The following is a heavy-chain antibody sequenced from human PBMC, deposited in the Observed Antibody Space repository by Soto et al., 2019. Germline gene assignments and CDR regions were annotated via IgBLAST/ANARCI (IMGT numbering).Heavy chain of an antibody. V-gene: IGHV4-59*01. D-gene: IGHD6-6*01. Sequence: PSETLSLTCTVSGGSISSYYWSWIRQPPGKGLEWIGYIYYSGSTNYNPSLKSRVTISVDTSKNQFSLKLSSVTAADTAVYYCARGGISARNWFCPWGQGTLVTVSS. CDR3: ARGGISARNWFCP. J-gene: IGHJ5*02. CDR1: GGSISSYY. CDR2: IYYSGST.